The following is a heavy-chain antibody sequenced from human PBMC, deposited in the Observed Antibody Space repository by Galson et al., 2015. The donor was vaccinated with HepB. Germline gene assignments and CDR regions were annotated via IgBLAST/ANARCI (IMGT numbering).Heavy chain of an antibody. V-gene: IGHV1-18*01. CDR3: ARVGGAGQWLVRSDY. CDR1: GYTFTSYG. CDR2: ISAYNGNT. D-gene: IGHD6-19*01. Sequence: SVKVSCKASGYTFTSYGISWVRQAPGQGLEWMGWISAYNGNTNYAQKLQGRVTMTTDTSTSTAYMELRSLRSDDTAVYYCARVGGAGQWLVRSDYWGQGTLVTVSS. J-gene: IGHJ4*02.